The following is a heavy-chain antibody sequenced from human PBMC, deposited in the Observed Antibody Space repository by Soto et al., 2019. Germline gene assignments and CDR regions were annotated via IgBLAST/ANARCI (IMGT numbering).Heavy chain of an antibody. CDR2: IYHSXST. CDR3: ASRGYSGTYDY. D-gene: IGHD5-12*01. Sequence: XXTLSLTCAVSRGSITSSNWWSWVRQPPGKGLEWIGXIYHSXSTNHNKSLKXXVTISVDXXKNQSSLKLSSVTAADTAVYYCASRGYSGTYDYWGQGTLVTASS. V-gene: IGHV4-4*02. J-gene: IGHJ4*02. CDR1: RGSITSSNW.